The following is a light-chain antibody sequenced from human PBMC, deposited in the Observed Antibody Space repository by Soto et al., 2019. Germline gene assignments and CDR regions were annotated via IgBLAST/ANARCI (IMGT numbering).Light chain of an antibody. CDR3: QHYGFSLRT. CDR2: GVS. J-gene: IGKJ1*01. Sequence: EIVLTQSPGTLSLSPGERATLSCRASQSIRGNYLAWYQQKPGQAPRLLISGVSSRASGIPDRFSGSGSGTDFTLTISRLEPEDFAVYYCQHYGFSLRTFGQGSKVEI. V-gene: IGKV3-20*01. CDR1: QSIRGNY.